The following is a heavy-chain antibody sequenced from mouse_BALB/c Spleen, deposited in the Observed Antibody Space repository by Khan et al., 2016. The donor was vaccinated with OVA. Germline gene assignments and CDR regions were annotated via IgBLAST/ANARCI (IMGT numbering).Heavy chain of an antibody. V-gene: IGHV1-7*01. CDR2: INPSIAYT. D-gene: IGHD1-1*01. CDR3: ARRGLRWDFDY. CDR1: GYTFVNYW. J-gene: IGHJ2*01. Sequence: QVQLQQSGAELAKPGASVKMSCKASGYTFVNYWILWVRQRPGQGLEWIGYINPSIAYTENNQNFKDKATLTADKSSSTAYMQLNSLTSEDLAVYYCARRGLRWDFDYGGQGTTLTVSS.